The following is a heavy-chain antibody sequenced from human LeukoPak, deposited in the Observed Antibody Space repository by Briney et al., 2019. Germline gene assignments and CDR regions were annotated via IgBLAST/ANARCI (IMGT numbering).Heavy chain of an antibody. Sequence: ASLKVSWKAAGYSGTASDVKWVRQATGQGLEWMGWMNPDSGDTGYAQSFQGRLTITRHMASSTAYMKLSRLRSDDTADYYFTERWDNWGQGNRVTVSS. CDR1: GYSGTASD. V-gene: IGHV1-8*03. J-gene: IGHJ4*02. D-gene: IGHD2-15*01. CDR2: MNPDSGDT. CDR3: TERWDN.